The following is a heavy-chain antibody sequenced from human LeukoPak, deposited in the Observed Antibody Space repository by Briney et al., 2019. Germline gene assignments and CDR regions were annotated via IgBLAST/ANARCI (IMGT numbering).Heavy chain of an antibody. CDR2: IYYSGST. CDR1: GGSISSSSYY. CDR3: ANTQWLSFAWFDP. D-gene: IGHD6-19*01. Sequence: PSETLSLTCTVSGGSISSSSYYWGWIRQPPGKGLEWIGSIYYSGSTYYNPSLKSRVTISVDTSKNQFSLKLSSVTAADTAVYYCANTQWLSFAWFDPWGQGTLVTVSS. V-gene: IGHV4-39*07. J-gene: IGHJ5*02.